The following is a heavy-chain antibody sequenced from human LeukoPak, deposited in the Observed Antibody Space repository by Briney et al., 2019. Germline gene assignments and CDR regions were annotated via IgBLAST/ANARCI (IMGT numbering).Heavy chain of an antibody. V-gene: IGHV3-11*01. Sequence: KTGGSLRLSCVGSGFIFGDFYMNWIRQAPGKGLEWISFITSSGDSIYYADSVKGRFTVFRDNAKSSLYLQMNSLRAEDTAVYFCARDPEYSDKWGQGTLVSVSS. D-gene: IGHD1-1*01. CDR1: GFIFGDFY. CDR3: ARDPEYSDK. CDR2: ITSSGDSI. J-gene: IGHJ4*02.